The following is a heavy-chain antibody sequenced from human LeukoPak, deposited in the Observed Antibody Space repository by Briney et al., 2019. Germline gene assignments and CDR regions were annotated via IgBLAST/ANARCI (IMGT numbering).Heavy chain of an antibody. CDR1: GGSFSGYY. D-gene: IGHD6-19*01. Sequence: SETLSLTCAVYGGSFSGYYWSWIRQPPGKGLEWIGVINHSGSTNYNPSLKSRVTISVDTSKNQFSLKLSSVTAADTAVYYCARRRVSGYSSGWYSGPEDYWGQGTLVTVSS. CDR2: INHSGST. CDR3: ARRRVSGYSSGWYSGPEDY. V-gene: IGHV4-34*01. J-gene: IGHJ4*02.